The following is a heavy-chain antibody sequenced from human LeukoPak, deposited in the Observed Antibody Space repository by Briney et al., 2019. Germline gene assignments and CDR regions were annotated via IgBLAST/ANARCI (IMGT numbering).Heavy chain of an antibody. J-gene: IGHJ4*02. CDR2: INPNSGGT. D-gene: IGHD2-15*01. CDR1: GYTFSGFY. V-gene: IGHV1-2*02. CDR3: ARSWRHCSGDSCYPIDY. Sequence: VASVKVSCKASGYTFSGFYIHWVRQAPGQGLEWMGWINPNSGGTNYAQKFQGRVTMTRDTSISTAYMELSRLRSDDTAVYYCARSWRHCSGDSCYPIDYWGQGTQVTVSS.